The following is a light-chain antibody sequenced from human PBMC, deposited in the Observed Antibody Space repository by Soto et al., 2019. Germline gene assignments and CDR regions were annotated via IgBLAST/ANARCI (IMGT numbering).Light chain of an antibody. CDR1: SSDVGGYNY. V-gene: IGLV2-14*01. J-gene: IGLJ1*01. CDR2: EVS. CDR3: SSYTSSSLDYV. Sequence: QSALTQPASVSGSPGQSITISCTGTSSDVGGYNYVSWYQQHPGKAPKLMIYEVSNRPSGVSNRFSGSKSGNTAALTISGLQAEDDADYYCSSYTSSSLDYVFGTGTKVTVL.